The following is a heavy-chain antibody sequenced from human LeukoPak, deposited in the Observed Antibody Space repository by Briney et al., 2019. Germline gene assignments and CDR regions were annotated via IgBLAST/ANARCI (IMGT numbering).Heavy chain of an antibody. Sequence: PSETLTLTCTVSGGSISGYYWSWIRQPPGKGLEWIGYIYYSGSTNYNPSLKSRVTMSVDTSKNQFSLKLSSVTAADTAVYYCARIERPVAGTIDYWGQARLVTVSS. CDR3: ARIERPVAGTIDY. J-gene: IGHJ4*02. V-gene: IGHV4-59*08. D-gene: IGHD2-2*01. CDR1: GGSISGYY. CDR2: IYYSGST.